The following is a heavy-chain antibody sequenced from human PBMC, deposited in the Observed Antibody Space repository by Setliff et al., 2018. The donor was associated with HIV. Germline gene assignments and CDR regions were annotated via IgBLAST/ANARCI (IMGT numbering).Heavy chain of an antibody. V-gene: IGHV4-61*02. CDR3: ATYADRESNRFDP. J-gene: IGHJ5*02. CDR1: GGSISSGSYY. Sequence: SETLSLTCTVSGGSISSGSYYWSWIRQPAGKGLEWIGRSYTSGSTNYHPSLKSRVTISVDTSKNQFSLKLSSVTAADTAVYYCATYADRESNRFDPWGQGSLVTVSS. CDR2: SYTSGST. D-gene: IGHD3-10*01.